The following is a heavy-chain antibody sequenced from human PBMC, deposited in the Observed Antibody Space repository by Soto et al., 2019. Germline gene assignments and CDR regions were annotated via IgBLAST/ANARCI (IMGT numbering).Heavy chain of an antibody. CDR3: ARDAAAGTPYYFDY. J-gene: IGHJ4*02. D-gene: IGHD6-13*01. CDR2: ISYDGSSK. Sequence: GGSLRLSCAASGFTFSNYGMYWVRQAPGKGLEWVAFISYDGSSKFYADPMKGRHTISRDNSKNTLYLQMNSLRAEDTAVYYCARDAAAGTPYYFDYWGQGTLVTVSS. CDR1: GFTFSNYG. V-gene: IGHV3-30*03.